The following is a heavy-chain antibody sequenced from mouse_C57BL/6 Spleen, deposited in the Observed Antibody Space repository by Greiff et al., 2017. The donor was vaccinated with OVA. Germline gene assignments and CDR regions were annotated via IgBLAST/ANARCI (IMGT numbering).Heavy chain of an antibody. J-gene: IGHJ2*01. CDR3: ARFGIITFFAY. CDR2: INPNNGGN. V-gene: IGHV1-22*01. Sequence: EVQLQQSGPELVKPGASVKMSCKASGYTFTDYNMHWVKQSHGKSLEWIGYINPNNGGNSYNQKFKGKATLTVNKSSSKSYMELRRLTSEVSAVYYCARFGIITFFAYWGQGTTLTVSS. D-gene: IGHD1-1*01. CDR1: GYTFTDYN.